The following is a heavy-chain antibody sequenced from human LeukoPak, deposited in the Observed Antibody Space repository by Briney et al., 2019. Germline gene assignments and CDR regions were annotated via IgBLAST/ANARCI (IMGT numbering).Heavy chain of an antibody. CDR3: TRDSRKAVAATYDY. CDR1: GLDVSDNY. V-gene: IGHV3-53*05. D-gene: IGHD6-19*01. J-gene: IGHJ4*02. CDR2: IYAGGDTT. Sequence: GGSLRLSCTASGLDVSDNYMAWVRQSPGRGLDWISVIYAGGDTTYYAGSVQGRFTISRDISKNTIYLQMNNLSPDDTAIYYCTRDSRKAVAATYDYWGRGTLVTVSS.